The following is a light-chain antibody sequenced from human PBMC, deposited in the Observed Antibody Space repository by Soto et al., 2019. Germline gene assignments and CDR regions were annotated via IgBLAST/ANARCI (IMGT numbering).Light chain of an antibody. Sequence: EIVVTQSPATLSLSPGERATLSCRASQSVSSYLAWYQQKPGQAPRLLIYDASNRATGIPARFSGSGSGTDFTLPISSLEPEDFAVYYCQQRSNWRTWTFGQGTKVEIK. J-gene: IGKJ1*01. CDR3: QQRSNWRTWT. CDR2: DAS. V-gene: IGKV3-11*01. CDR1: QSVSSY.